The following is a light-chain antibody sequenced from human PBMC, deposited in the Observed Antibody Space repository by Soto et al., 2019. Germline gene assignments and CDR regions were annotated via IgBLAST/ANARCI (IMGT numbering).Light chain of an antibody. J-gene: IGLJ1*01. Sequence: QSVLTQPPSVSGAPGQRVTISCTGSSSNIGAGYDVHWYQQLPGTAPKLLIYDDNKRPSGIPDRFSGSKSGTSATLGITGFQTGDEAVYYCGSWDSSLSAYVFGTGTKLTVL. CDR1: SSNIGAGYD. CDR3: GSWDSSLSAYV. V-gene: IGLV1-51*01. CDR2: DDN.